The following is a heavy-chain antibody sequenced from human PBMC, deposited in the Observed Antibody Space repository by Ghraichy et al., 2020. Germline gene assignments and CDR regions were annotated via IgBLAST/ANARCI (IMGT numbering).Heavy chain of an antibody. J-gene: IGHJ4*02. D-gene: IGHD2-15*01. V-gene: IGHV4-38-2*02. CDR3: ARVGYCSGGSCLHYFDY. Sequence: SEPLSLTCTVSAYSISSGYFWGWIRQPPGKGLEWIGSIHHTGTTYYNPSLKSRLTISLDTSRNQFSLKLSSVTAADTAVYYCARVGYCSGGSCLHYFDYWGQGTLVTVSS. CDR2: IHHTGTT. CDR1: AYSISSGYF.